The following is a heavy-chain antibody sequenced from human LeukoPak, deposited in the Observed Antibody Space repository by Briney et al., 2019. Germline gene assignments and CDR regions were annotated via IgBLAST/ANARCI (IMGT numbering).Heavy chain of an antibody. V-gene: IGHV1-69*05. CDR3: ARVSSYGRYYFDY. CDR2: IIPIFGTT. CDR1: GGTFSSYA. D-gene: IGHD5-18*01. Sequence: SVKVSCKASGGTFSSYAISWVRQAPGQGLEWMGRIIPIFGTTNYAQKFQGRVTITTDESTSTAYMELSSLRSEDTAVYYCARVSSYGRYYFDYWGQGTLVTVSS. J-gene: IGHJ4*02.